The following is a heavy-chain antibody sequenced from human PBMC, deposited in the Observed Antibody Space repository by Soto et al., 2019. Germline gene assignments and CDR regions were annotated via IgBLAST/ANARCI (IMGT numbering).Heavy chain of an antibody. CDR2: IIPIFGTA. V-gene: IGHV1-69*06. D-gene: IGHD5-12*01. J-gene: IGHJ3*02. Sequence: ASVKVSCKASGGTFSSYAISWVRQAPGQGLEWMGGIIPIFGTANYAQKFQGRVTITADKSTSTAYMELSSLRSEDTAVYYCARSHKYVWLQGYAIHISGQGTMVTVSS. CDR3: ARSHKYVWLQGYAIHI. CDR1: GGTFSSYA.